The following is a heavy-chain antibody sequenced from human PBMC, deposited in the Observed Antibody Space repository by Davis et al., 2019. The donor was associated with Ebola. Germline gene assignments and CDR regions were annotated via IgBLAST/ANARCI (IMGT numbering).Heavy chain of an antibody. J-gene: IGHJ4*02. CDR2: LYYSGNT. D-gene: IGHD2-15*01. CDR1: GGSISSYY. V-gene: IGHV4-59*01. CDR3: ARGLVVVAATYFDY. Sequence: MPSETLSLTCTVSGGSISSYYWSWIRQPPGKGLEWIGYLYYSGNTNYNPSLKSRVTISVDTSKNQFSLKLSSVTAAATAVYYCARGLVVVAATYFDYWGQGTLVTVSS.